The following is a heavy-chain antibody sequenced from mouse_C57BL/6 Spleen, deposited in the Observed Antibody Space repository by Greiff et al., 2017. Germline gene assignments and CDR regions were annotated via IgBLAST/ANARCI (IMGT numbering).Heavy chain of an antibody. CDR1: GFTFSSYG. J-gene: IGHJ2*01. V-gene: IGHV5-6*01. D-gene: IGHD4-1*01. Sequence: EVKLMESGGDLVKPGGSLKLSCAASGFTFSSYGMSLVRQTPDKRLEWVATISSGGSYTYYPDSVKGRFTISRDNAKNTLYLQMSSLKSEDTAMYYCARQELGRYFDYWGQGTTLTVSS. CDR3: ARQELGRYFDY. CDR2: ISSGGSYT.